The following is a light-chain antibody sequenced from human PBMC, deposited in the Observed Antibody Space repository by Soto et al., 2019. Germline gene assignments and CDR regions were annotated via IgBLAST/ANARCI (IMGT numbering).Light chain of an antibody. CDR2: EAS. CDR1: QSVNNY. J-gene: IGKJ5*01. Sequence: IVLTQAPATLSLSPGERATLSCRVSQSVNNYLAWYQQKSGQAPRLLIYEASNKAPGIPARFTGSGSGKQFTLSDSRLEPEYYAVYSCQQGRNFGQRTQLEIK. CDR3: QQGRN. V-gene: IGKV3-11*01.